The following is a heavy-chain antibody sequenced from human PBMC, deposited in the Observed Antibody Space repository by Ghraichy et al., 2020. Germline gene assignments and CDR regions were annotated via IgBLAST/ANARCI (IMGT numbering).Heavy chain of an antibody. V-gene: IGHV3-21*01. J-gene: IGHJ6*02. Sequence: GGSLRLSCAASGFTFSSYSMNWVRQAPGKGLEWVSSISSSSSYIYYADSVKGRFTISRDNAKNSLYLQMNSLRAEDTAVYYCARDLGQLGSLGMDVWGQGTTVTVSS. CDR1: GFTFSSYS. D-gene: IGHD3-16*01. CDR3: ARDLGQLGSLGMDV. CDR2: ISSSSSYI.